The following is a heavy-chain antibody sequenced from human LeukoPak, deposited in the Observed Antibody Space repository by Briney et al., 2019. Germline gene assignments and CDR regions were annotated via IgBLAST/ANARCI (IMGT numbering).Heavy chain of an antibody. J-gene: IGHJ3*02. Sequence: ASVKVSCKASGGTFSSYAISWVRQAPGQGLEWMGGIIPIFGTANYAQKLQGRVTMTRDTSTSTVYMELSSLRSEDTAVYYCARRGAFDIWGQGTMVTVSS. CDR2: IIPIFGTA. CDR3: ARRGAFDI. V-gene: IGHV1-69*05. CDR1: GGTFSSYA. D-gene: IGHD6-25*01.